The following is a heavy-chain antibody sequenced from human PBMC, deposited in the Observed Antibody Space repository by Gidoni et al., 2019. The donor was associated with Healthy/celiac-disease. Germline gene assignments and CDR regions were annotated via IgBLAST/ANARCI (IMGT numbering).Heavy chain of an antibody. J-gene: IGHJ6*02. Sequence: QVQLQQWGAGLLKPSETLSLTCAVSGGSFSGYYWRWIRQPPGKGLEWIGEINHSGSTNYNPSRKIRVTISVDTSKNQFSLKLSSVTAADTAVYYCARGERGLVGFYYYYGMDVWGQGTTVTVSS. V-gene: IGHV4-34*01. CDR3: ARGERGLVGFYYYYGMDV. CDR1: GGSFSGYY. D-gene: IGHD6-19*01. CDR2: INHSGST.